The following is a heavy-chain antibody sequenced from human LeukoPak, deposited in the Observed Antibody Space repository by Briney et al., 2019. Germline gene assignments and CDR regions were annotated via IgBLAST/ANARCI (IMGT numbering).Heavy chain of an antibody. CDR3: ARLRPSIGAAGTFDY. CDR1: GGSISSYY. D-gene: IGHD6-13*01. J-gene: IGHJ4*02. CDR2: IYYTGST. V-gene: IGHV4-59*08. Sequence: SETLSLTCTVSGGSISSYYWSWIQQPPGKGLEWIGYIYYTGSTKYIASLKSRVTISVDTSKNQFSLKVSSVTAADTAVYYCARLRPSIGAAGTFDYWGQGTLVTVSS.